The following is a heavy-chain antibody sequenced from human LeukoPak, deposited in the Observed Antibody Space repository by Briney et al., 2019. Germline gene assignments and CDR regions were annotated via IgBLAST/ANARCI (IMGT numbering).Heavy chain of an antibody. CDR1: GFTFSSYA. D-gene: IGHD3-22*01. CDR3: ARGLHNYYDSSGYYTPHWYFDL. CDR2: INHSGST. Sequence: GSLRLSCAASGFTFSSYAMSWIRQSPGKGLEWIGEINHSGSTNYNPSLKSRVTISVDTSKNQFSLKLSSVTAADTAVYYCARGLHNYYDSSGYYTPHWYFDLWGRGTLVTVSS. J-gene: IGHJ2*01. V-gene: IGHV4-34*01.